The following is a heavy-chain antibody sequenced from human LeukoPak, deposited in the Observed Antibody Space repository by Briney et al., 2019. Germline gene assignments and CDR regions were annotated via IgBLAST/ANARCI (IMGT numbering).Heavy chain of an antibody. CDR2: ISGSCGST. J-gene: IGHJ4*02. CDR3: AKWGDYDILTGYYVSDF. Sequence: GGSLSLPCAASGFTYSSYAMSWVRQAPGKGLEWVSAISGSCGSTYYADSVKGRFTISRDNSKNTLYVEMHTLRAEDAAVYYWAKWGDYDILTGYYVSDFWGQGTLVTVSS. CDR1: GFTYSSYA. D-gene: IGHD3-9*01. V-gene: IGHV3-23*01.